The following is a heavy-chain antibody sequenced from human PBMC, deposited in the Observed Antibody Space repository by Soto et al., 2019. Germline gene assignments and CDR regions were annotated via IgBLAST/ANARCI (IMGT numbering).Heavy chain of an antibody. CDR2: ISYDRSNK. CDR3: ARSIAAAGTRGYYYGMDV. Sequence: QVQLVESGGGVVQPGRSLRLSCAASGFTFSSYAMHWVRQAPGKGLEWVAVISYDRSNKYYADSVKGRFTISRDNSKNTLYLQMNSLRAEDTAVYYCARSIAAAGTRGYYYGMDVWGQGTTVTVSS. J-gene: IGHJ6*02. V-gene: IGHV3-30-3*01. CDR1: GFTFSSYA. D-gene: IGHD6-13*01.